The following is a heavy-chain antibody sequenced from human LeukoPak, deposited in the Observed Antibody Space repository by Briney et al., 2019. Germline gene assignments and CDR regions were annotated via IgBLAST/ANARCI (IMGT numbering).Heavy chain of an antibody. D-gene: IGHD6-13*01. CDR3: ARAYSSSWYWNWFDP. Sequence: KSSETLSLTCTVSGYSISSGYYWGWIRQPPGKGLEWIGSIYHSGSTYYNPSLKSRVTISVDTSKNQFSLKLSSVTAADTALYYCARAYSSSWYWNWFDPWGQGTLVTVSS. CDR1: GYSISSGYY. V-gene: IGHV4-38-2*02. CDR2: IYHSGST. J-gene: IGHJ5*02.